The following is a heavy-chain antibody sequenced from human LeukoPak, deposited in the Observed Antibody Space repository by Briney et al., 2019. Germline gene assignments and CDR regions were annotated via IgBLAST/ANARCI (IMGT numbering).Heavy chain of an antibody. CDR2: ISAYNGNT. CDR1: GGPFSSYA. D-gene: IGHD3-16*02. Sequence: ASVRVSCKASGGPFSSYAISWVRQAPGQGLEWMGWISAYNGNTNYAQKLQGRVTMTRNTSISTAYMELSSLRSEDTAVYYCARGVGGYDYVWGSYRHAYWGQGTLVTVSS. J-gene: IGHJ4*02. CDR3: ARGVGGYDYVWGSYRHAY. V-gene: IGHV1-8*02.